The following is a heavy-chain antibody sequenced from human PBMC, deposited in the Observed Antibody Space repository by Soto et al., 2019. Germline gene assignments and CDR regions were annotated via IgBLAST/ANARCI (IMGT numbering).Heavy chain of an antibody. CDR1: GLTFSSFA. J-gene: IGHJ4*02. Sequence: PGGSLRLSCAASGLTFSSFAMSWVRQAPGKGLEWVSSISGSGVSTYYTDSVKGRFTISRDNSKNTLYLQMNSLRAEDTAIYYCAKHLGTYSSPFDYWGQGTQVTVSS. V-gene: IGHV3-23*01. CDR3: AKHLGTYSSPFDY. D-gene: IGHD3-16*01. CDR2: ISGSGVST.